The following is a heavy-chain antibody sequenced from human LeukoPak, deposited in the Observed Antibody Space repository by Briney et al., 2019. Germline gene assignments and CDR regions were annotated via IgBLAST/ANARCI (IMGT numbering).Heavy chain of an antibody. CDR3: ARGKHDMERYYHYGMDV. CDR1: GYTFTGYY. D-gene: IGHD3-9*01. J-gene: IGHJ6*02. V-gene: IGHV1-8*02. Sequence: ASVKVSCKASGYTFTGYYMHWVRQAPGQGLEWMGWMNPNSGNTGYAQKFQGRVTMTRNTSISTAYMELSSLRSEDTAVYYCARGKHDMERYYHYGMDVWGQGTTVTVSS. CDR2: MNPNSGNT.